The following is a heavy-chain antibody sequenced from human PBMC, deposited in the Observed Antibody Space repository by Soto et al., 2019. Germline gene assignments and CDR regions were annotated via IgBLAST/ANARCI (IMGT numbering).Heavy chain of an antibody. J-gene: IGHJ4*02. V-gene: IGHV3-33*01. Sequence: QVQLVGSGGGVVQPGRSLRLSCAASGFTFSNYAMHWVRQAPGKGLEWVAVDASKAYYAESVKGRFTISRDNSKDTLYLQMNSLRGEDTAVYYCARTGSYGDYWGQGTLVTVSS. CDR3: ARTGSYGDY. D-gene: IGHD1-26*01. CDR2: DASKA. CDR1: GFTFSNYA.